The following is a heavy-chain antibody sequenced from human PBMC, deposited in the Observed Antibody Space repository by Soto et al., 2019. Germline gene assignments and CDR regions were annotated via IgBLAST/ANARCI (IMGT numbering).Heavy chain of an antibody. D-gene: IGHD5-18*01. CDR3: AKDGYHYGSCDC. Sequence: QVQLPQWGAGLLKPSETLSLTCGVYGGSFSGYYWSWIRQPPGKGLEWIGEINHSGSTNYNPSLKSRVTRSVDTSKNQFALKLSSVTAADTAVDYCAKDGYHYGSCDCWGQGTLVTVSS. CDR2: INHSGST. J-gene: IGHJ4*02. V-gene: IGHV4-34*01. CDR1: GGSFSGYY.